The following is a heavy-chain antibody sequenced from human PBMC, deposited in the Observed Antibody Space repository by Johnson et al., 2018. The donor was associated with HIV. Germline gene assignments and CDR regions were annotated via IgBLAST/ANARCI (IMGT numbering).Heavy chain of an antibody. Sequence: QVQLVESGGGVVQPGRSLRLSCAASGFTFSNYGMHWVRQAPGKGLEWVAVTWFDGINQYYSDSVTGRFTISRDNSKNTLYLQMNSLRAEDTAVYYCAKVAVATAAGGVALDIWGPGTMVTVSS. V-gene: IGHV3-33*06. CDR3: AKVAVATAAGGVALDI. CDR1: GFTFSNYG. J-gene: IGHJ3*02. D-gene: IGHD6-13*01. CDR2: TWFDGINQ.